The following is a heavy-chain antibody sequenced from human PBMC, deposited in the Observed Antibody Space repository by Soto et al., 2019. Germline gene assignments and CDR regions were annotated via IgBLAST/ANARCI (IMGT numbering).Heavy chain of an antibody. D-gene: IGHD4-17*01. V-gene: IGHV3-23*01. Sequence: GGSLRLSCTASGFIFSTYAMNWVRQAPGKGLEWVSAISNSGDSTYYAESVRGRFTISRDNSINTLYLHLRSLRPEDTAVYYCAHPRGYGVFDAVDIWGQGTMVTVSS. CDR1: GFIFSTYA. CDR3: AHPRGYGVFDAVDI. J-gene: IGHJ3*02. CDR2: ISNSGDST.